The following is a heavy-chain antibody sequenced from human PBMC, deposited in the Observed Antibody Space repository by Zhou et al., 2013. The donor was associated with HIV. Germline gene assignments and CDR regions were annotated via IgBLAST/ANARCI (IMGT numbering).Heavy chain of an antibody. CDR2: ISAYNGNT. CDR1: GYTFTSYG. CDR3: ARVEITMVRGVIISIDY. J-gene: IGHJ4*02. D-gene: IGHD3-10*01. V-gene: IGHV1-18*01. Sequence: QVQLVQSGAEVKKPGASVKVSCKASGYTFTSYGISWVRQAPGQGLEWMGWISAYNGNTNYAQKLQGRVTMTTDTSTSTAYMELRSLRSDDTAVYYCARVEITMVRGVIISIDYWGQGTLVTVSS.